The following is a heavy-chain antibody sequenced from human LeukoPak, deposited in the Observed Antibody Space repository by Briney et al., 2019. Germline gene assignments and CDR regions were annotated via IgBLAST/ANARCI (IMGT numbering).Heavy chain of an antibody. J-gene: IGHJ2*01. CDR2: TYYRSKWYN. CDR1: GDSVSSNSAA. V-gene: IGHV6-1*01. Sequence: SQTLSLTCAISGDSVSSNSAAWNWIRQSPSRGLEWLGRTYYRSKWYNDYAASVKSRITINPDTSKNQFSLQLNSVTPDDTAVYYYARDGATADWYFDLWGRGTLVTVSS. D-gene: IGHD5-12*01. CDR3: ARDGATADWYFDL.